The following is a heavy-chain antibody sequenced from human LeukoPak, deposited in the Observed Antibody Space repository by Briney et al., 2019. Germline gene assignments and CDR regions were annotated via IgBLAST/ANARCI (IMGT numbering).Heavy chain of an antibody. D-gene: IGHD5-18*01. V-gene: IGHV1-18*01. Sequence: APVKVSCKASGYTFTSYGISWVRQAPGQGLEWMGWISAYNGNTNYAQKLQGSVTMTTDTSTTTAYMELRNLRSDDTAMYYCARQVDTAMALPDYWGQGTLVTVSS. CDR2: ISAYNGNT. CDR1: GYTFTSYG. J-gene: IGHJ4*02. CDR3: ARQVDTAMALPDY.